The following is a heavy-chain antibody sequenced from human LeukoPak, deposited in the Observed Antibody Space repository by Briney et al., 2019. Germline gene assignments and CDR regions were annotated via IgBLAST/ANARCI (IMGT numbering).Heavy chain of an antibody. Sequence: KPSETLSLTCTVSGGSISSSSYYWDWIRQPPGEGLEWIGSIYFSGSTYYSPSLKSRVTISVDPSTNQFSLKLSSVTAADTAVYYCARHQWLGPFVYWGQGTLVTVSS. D-gene: IGHD6-19*01. J-gene: IGHJ4*02. CDR2: IYFSGST. CDR1: GGSISSSSYY. CDR3: ARHQWLGPFVY. V-gene: IGHV4-39*01.